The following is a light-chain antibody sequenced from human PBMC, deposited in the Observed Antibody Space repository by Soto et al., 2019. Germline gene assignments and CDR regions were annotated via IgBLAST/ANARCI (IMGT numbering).Light chain of an antibody. CDR2: LGS. V-gene: IGKV2-28*01. Sequence: DIVMTQSPLSLPVTPGEPASISCRSSQSLLQTNGYNYLDWYLQKPGQSPQLLIYLGSNRASGVPDRFSGSGSGTDFTLKISRVEAEDVGVYYYMQALQTPWAFGQGTKVEIK. CDR3: MQALQTPWA. CDR1: QSLLQTNGYNY. J-gene: IGKJ1*01.